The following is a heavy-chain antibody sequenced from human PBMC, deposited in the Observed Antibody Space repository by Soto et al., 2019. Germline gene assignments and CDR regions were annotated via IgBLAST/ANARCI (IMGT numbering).Heavy chain of an antibody. V-gene: IGHV3-23*01. CDR2: ISGSGRT. J-gene: IGHJ6*02. Sequence: AGGSLRLSCAASGFTFGSSAMTWVRLAPGKGLEWVSSISGSGRTYYADSVKGRFTISRDNSKNTLYLQMNSLRPKDTAIYRCAKGPTIFGVVITYSSYYGMDVWGQGTTVTVSS. CDR3: AKGPTIFGVVITYSSYYGMDV. D-gene: IGHD3-3*01. CDR1: GFTFGSSA.